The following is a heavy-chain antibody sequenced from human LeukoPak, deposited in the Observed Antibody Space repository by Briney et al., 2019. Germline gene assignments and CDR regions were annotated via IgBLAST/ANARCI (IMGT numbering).Heavy chain of an antibody. CDR2: IYPDDSDT. D-gene: IGHD2-2*01. CDR1: GCKFPTYW. V-gene: IGHV5-51*01. J-gene: IGHJ3*02. Sequence: GESLKISCKGSGCKFPTYWIGWVRQMPGKGLEWMGIIYPDDSDTRYSPSFQGLVTISADKSINTAYLQWSSLKASDTAMYYCARHEGYCISSSCSDTFDIWGQGTMVTVSS. CDR3: ARHEGYCISSSCSDTFDI.